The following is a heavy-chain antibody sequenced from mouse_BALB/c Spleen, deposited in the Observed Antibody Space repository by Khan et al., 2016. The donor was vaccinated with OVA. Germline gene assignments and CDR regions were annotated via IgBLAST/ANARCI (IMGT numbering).Heavy chain of an antibody. CDR1: GYTFSTYW. CDR2: ILPRSGST. J-gene: IGHJ4*01. Sequence: QVQLKESGAELMKPGASVKLSCKASGYTFSTYWIEWVKQRPGHGLEWIGEILPRSGSTNYNEKFKGKATFTADTSSNTAYMQLSSLTSEDSAVYSSASTARAYYYAMDYWGQGTSVTVSS. V-gene: IGHV1-9*01. D-gene: IGHD3-1*01. CDR3: ASTARAYYYAMDY.